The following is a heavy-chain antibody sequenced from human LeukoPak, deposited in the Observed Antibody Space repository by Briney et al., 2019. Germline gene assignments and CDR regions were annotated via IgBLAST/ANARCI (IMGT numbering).Heavy chain of an antibody. V-gene: IGHV3-7*01. J-gene: IGHJ4*02. Sequence: PGGSLRLSCAASGFTFSSYAMSWVRQAPGKGLEWVASIKQDESEKYYVDSVKGRFTISRDNARNSQYLQMNSLRAEDTAMYYCARVGWINVVVPAATPLDYWGQGTPVTVSS. CDR1: GFTFSSYA. CDR3: ARVGWINVVVPAATPLDY. CDR2: IKQDESEK. D-gene: IGHD2-2*01.